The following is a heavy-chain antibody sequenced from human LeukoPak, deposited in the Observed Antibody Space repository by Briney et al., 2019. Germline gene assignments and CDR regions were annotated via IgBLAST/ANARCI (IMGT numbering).Heavy chain of an antibody. CDR2: MYYSGST. J-gene: IGHJ4*02. D-gene: IGHD1-14*01. CDR3: ARSRNGRNPPDY. Sequence: PSETLSLICTVSGDSISGYYGSWIRQPPGKGLEWIGYMYYSGSTNYNPSLKSRVTISVDTSKNQFSLKLSSVTAADTAVYYCARSRNGRNPPDYWGQGTLVTVSS. V-gene: IGHV4-59*01. CDR1: GDSISGYY.